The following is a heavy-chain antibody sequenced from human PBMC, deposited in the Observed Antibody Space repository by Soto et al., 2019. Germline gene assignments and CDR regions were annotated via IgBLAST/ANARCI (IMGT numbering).Heavy chain of an antibody. D-gene: IGHD5-12*01. CDR2: ISIDGSEK. CDR1: GFRFSGFA. Sequence: QVQLVESGGGVVQPGASLRLSCVASGFRFSGFAMHWVRQAPGKGLEWVAVISIDGSEKFYVDSVKGRFSISRDDFHSAVFLQMDSLRPEDTGVYYCARDLGGYVHLWDKSNYSGQGTLLNVSS. J-gene: IGHJ4*02. CDR3: ARDLGGYVHLWDKSNY. V-gene: IGHV3-30*04.